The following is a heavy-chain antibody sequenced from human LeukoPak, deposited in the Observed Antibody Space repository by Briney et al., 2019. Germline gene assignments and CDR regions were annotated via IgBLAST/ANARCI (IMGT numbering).Heavy chain of an antibody. V-gene: IGHV4-39*07. D-gene: IGHD3-16*01. J-gene: IGHJ4*02. CDR1: GGSISSSSYY. Sequence: PSETLSLTCTVSGGSISSSSYYWGWIRQPPGKGLEWIGSIYYSGSTYYNPSLKSRVTISVDTSKNQFSLKLSSVTAADTAVYYCARVRYRLAETYMDYWGQGTLVTVSS. CDR3: ARVRYRLAETYMDY. CDR2: IYYSGST.